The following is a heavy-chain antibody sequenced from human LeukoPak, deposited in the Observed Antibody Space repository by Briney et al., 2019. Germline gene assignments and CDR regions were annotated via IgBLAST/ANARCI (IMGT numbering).Heavy chain of an antibody. CDR2: IIPIFGTA. J-gene: IGHJ4*02. CDR3: ARTITIFGVVINPFDY. Sequence: ASVKVSCKASGGTFRSYAISWVRQAPGQGLEWMGGIIPIFGTANYAQKFQGRVTITADESTSTAYMELSSLRSEDTAVYYCARTITIFGVVINPFDYWGQGTLVTVSS. V-gene: IGHV1-69*13. D-gene: IGHD3-3*01. CDR1: GGTFRSYA.